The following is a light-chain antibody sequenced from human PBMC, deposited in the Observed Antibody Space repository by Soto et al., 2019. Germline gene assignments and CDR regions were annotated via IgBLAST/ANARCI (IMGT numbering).Light chain of an antibody. Sequence: ETVMTQSPATLSVSPGERATLSCRASQSVSSNLAWYQQKTGQAPRLLIYGASTRATGIPDRFSGSWSGTEFTLTISSLQSEDFAVYYCQQYHSWLAYTLGRGTKLEIK. J-gene: IGKJ2*01. CDR1: QSVSSN. V-gene: IGKV3-15*01. CDR3: QQYHSWLAYT. CDR2: GAS.